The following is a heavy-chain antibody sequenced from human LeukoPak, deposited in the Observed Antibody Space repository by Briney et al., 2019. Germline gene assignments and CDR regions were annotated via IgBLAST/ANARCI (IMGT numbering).Heavy chain of an antibody. Sequence: ASVTVSCKASGYTFTVYYMHWVRQAPGQGLEWMGWINPNSGGTNYAQKFQGRVTMTRDTSISTAYMELSRLRSDDTAVYYCARDDTSSYGDYVFDSWGQGTLVTVSS. J-gene: IGHJ4*02. D-gene: IGHD4-17*01. V-gene: IGHV1-2*02. CDR3: ARDDTSSYGDYVFDS. CDR1: GYTFTVYY. CDR2: INPNSGGT.